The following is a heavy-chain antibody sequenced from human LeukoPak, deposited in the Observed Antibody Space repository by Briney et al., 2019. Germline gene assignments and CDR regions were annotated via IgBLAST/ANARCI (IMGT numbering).Heavy chain of an antibody. D-gene: IGHD3-10*01. CDR2: MRSDGSHI. J-gene: IGHJ4*02. CDR3: AKAFQRGVLITSQD. Sequence: GGSLRLSCVASGFTFSSCGMHWVRQAPGKGLEWVAVMRSDGSHINYAVSVRGRFTISRDNSKNRLYLQMNSLRGEDTAVYYCAKAFQRGVLITSQDWGQGTQVTVSS. V-gene: IGHV3-33*03. CDR1: GFTFSSCG.